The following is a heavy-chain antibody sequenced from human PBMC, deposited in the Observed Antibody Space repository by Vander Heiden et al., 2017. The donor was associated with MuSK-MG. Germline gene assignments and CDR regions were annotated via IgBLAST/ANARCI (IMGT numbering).Heavy chain of an antibody. J-gene: IGHJ4*02. V-gene: IGHV3-21*01. D-gene: IGHD3-10*01. CDR2: ISSSSSYI. CDR3: ARDPYYGSGSYYIDFDY. Sequence: EVQLVEPGGGLVQPGGFLRLSCAASGFTFSRYSMNWIRQAPGKGLEWVSSISSSSSYIYYADSVKGRFTISRDNAKNSLYLQMNSLRAEDTAVYYCARDPYYGSGSYYIDFDYWGQGTLVTVSS. CDR1: GFTFSRYS.